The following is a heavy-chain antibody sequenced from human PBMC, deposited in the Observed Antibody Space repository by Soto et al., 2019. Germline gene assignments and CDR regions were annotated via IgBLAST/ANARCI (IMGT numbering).Heavy chain of an antibody. Sequence: EVQLVESGGGLVKPGGSLRLSCAASGFNFNSYAMNWVRQAPGKGLEWVSSISSSSSYIYYADSVKGRFTISRDNAKNSLYLQMNSLRAEDTAVYYCAGGPKAGDSFYYHYYMDVWGKGTTVTVSS. CDR3: AGGPKAGDSFYYHYYMDV. CDR2: ISSSSSYI. V-gene: IGHV3-21*02. D-gene: IGHD7-27*01. CDR1: GFNFNSYA. J-gene: IGHJ6*03.